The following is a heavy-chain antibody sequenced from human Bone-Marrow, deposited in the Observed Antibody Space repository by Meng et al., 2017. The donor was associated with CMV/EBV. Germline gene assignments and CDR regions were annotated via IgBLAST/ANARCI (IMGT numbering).Heavy chain of an antibody. D-gene: IGHD6-6*01. J-gene: IGHJ6*02. V-gene: IGHV3-21*01. CDR2: ISSSSSYI. CDR3: SRDRIAAIKENYYYYGMDV. CDR1: GFTFSSYS. Sequence: GGSLRLSCAASGFTFSSYSMNWVRQAPGKGLEWVSSISSSSSYIYYADSVKGRFTISRDNAKNSLYLRMNSLRAEDTAVYYCSRDRIAAIKENYYYYGMDVWVQGTTVTVSS.